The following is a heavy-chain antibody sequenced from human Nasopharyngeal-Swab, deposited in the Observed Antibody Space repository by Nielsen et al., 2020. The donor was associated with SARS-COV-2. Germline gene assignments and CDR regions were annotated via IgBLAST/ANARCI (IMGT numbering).Heavy chain of an antibody. CDR3: ARPWALFSSVWRGFDP. Sequence: VRQAPGKGLEWVAVISYDGGNKYYADSVKGRFTISRDNSRKTLYLQMNSLRAEDTAVYYCARPWALFSSVWRGFDPWGQGSLVTVSS. V-gene: IGHV3-30*03. CDR2: ISYDGGNK. D-gene: IGHD6-19*01. J-gene: IGHJ5*02.